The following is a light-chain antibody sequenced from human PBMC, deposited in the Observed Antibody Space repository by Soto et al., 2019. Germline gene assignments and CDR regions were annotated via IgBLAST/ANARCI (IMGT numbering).Light chain of an antibody. CDR2: AAS. Sequence: DIQMTQSPSSLSASVGDRVTITCRASQSISSDLNWYQQKPGKAPKLLIYAASSLQSGVPSRFSRSGSGTDFTLTISSLQPEDFATYYCQQSYSTPFTIGPGTKVDIK. CDR1: QSISSD. V-gene: IGKV1-39*01. J-gene: IGKJ3*01. CDR3: QQSYSTPFT.